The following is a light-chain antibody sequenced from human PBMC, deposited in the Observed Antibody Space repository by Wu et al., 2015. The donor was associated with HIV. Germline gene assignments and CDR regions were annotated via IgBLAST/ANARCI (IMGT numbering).Light chain of an antibody. J-gene: IGKJ1*01. CDR2: GAS. Sequence: EIVLTQSPGTLSLSPGERATLSCRASQSVSSSYLAWYQQKPGRAPRLLIYGASSRATGIPDRFSGSGSGTDFTLTISRLEPEDFAVYYCHQYGSSPPTFGQGTKVEIK. V-gene: IGKV3-20*01. CDR1: QSVSSSY. CDR3: HQYGSSPPT.